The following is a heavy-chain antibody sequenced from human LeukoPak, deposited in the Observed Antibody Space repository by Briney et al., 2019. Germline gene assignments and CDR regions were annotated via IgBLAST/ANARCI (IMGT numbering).Heavy chain of an antibody. CDR3: AREAGTNWIFGEYFPF. Sequence: ASVKVSCKASGYTFNSHPMHWVRQAPGQRLEWMGWINADNGNTRYSQKLQGRVTITRDTSANTAYMQLSGLRSDDTAVYYCAREAGTNWIFGEYFPFWGQGTLVTVSA. CDR2: INADNGNT. J-gene: IGHJ1*01. D-gene: IGHD1-1*01. CDR1: GYTFNSHP. V-gene: IGHV1-3*01.